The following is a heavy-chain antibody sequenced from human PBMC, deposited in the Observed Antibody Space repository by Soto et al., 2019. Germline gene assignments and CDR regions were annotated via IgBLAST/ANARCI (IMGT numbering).Heavy chain of an antibody. Sequence: GASVKVSCKASGFTFTSSAVQWVRQARGQRLEWIGWIVVGSGNTNYAQKFQERVTITRDMSTSTAYVELSSLRSEDTAVYYCAALSAYCGGDCDYYFDYWGQGTLVTVSS. J-gene: IGHJ4*02. V-gene: IGHV1-58*01. CDR1: GFTFTSSA. D-gene: IGHD2-21*02. CDR2: IVVGSGNT. CDR3: AALSAYCGGDCDYYFDY.